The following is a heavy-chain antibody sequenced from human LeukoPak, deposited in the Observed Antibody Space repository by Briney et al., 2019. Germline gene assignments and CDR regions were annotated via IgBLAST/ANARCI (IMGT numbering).Heavy chain of an antibody. Sequence: GGSLRLSCAASGFTFSSYAMSWVRQAPGKGLEWVSGINWNGGSTGYGDSVKGRFTISRDNDKKSLYLQMNSLRVEDTALYYCARDGSSSDGDYYYYYMDVWGKGTPVTVSS. CDR3: ARDGSSSDGDYYYYYMDV. V-gene: IGHV3-20*04. CDR2: INWNGGST. CDR1: GFTFSSYA. D-gene: IGHD6-6*01. J-gene: IGHJ6*03.